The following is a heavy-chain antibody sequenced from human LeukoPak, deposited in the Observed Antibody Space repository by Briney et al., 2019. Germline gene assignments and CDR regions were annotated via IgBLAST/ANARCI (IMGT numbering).Heavy chain of an antibody. V-gene: IGHV3-13*01. CDR1: GFTFSSYD. J-gene: IGHJ4*02. CDR3: ARASDYYDSSGYYTFFDY. CDR2: IGIAGDT. D-gene: IGHD3-22*01. Sequence: PGGSLRLSCAASGFTFSSYDMHWVRQATGKGLEWVSAIGIAGDTYYPGSVKGRFTISRATAKSSLYLQMNSLRAGDTAVYYCARASDYYDSSGYYTFFDYWGPGTLVTVSS.